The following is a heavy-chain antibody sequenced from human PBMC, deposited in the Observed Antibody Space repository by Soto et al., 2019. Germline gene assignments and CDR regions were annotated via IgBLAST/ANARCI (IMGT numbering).Heavy chain of an antibody. D-gene: IGHD6-13*01. CDR2: VHFSGST. V-gene: IGHV4-59*01. J-gene: IGHJ4*01. CDR3: ARFGAAAAHDDN. CDR1: GVSISENH. Sequence: NPSETLSLTGAVSGVSISENHWSWIRQAPGKGLEWVGYVHFSGSTTYNPSLAPRLNISFDMSKSQVYLQLTSVTAADTAVYYCARFGAAAAHDDNWGRGVLVT.